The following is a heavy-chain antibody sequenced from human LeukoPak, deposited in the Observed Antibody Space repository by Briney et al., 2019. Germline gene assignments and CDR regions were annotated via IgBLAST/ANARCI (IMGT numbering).Heavy chain of an antibody. Sequence: SETLSPTCTVSGGSISSYYWSWIRQPPGKGLEWIGYIYYSGSTNYNPSLKSRVTISVDTSKNQFSLKLSSVTAADTAVYYCARGHYYGSGSYYNWFDPWGQGTLATVSS. CDR1: GGSISSYY. CDR3: ARGHYYGSGSYYNWFDP. D-gene: IGHD3-10*01. J-gene: IGHJ5*02. CDR2: IYYSGST. V-gene: IGHV4-59*01.